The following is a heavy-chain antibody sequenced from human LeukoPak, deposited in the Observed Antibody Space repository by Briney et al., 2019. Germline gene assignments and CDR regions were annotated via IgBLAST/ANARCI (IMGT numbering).Heavy chain of an antibody. V-gene: IGHV4-39*01. CDR2: VHHSGNN. CDR1: GVSITSGSYY. D-gene: IGHD1-26*01. J-gene: IGHJ4*02. Sequence: SETLSLTCAVSGVSITSGSYYWGWLRQPPGKGLEWIGSVHHSGNNHYNPSLKSRVAVSVDTSKNQFSLKVKSVSAADTAVYYCARQAHGKGLDYWGQGALVTVSS. CDR3: ARQAHGKGLDY.